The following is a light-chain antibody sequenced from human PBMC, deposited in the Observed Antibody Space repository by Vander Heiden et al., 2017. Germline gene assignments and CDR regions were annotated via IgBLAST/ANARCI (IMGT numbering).Light chain of an antibody. CDR3: AAWDDSLSGWV. J-gene: IGLJ3*02. CDR1: SFNTRSNF. Sequence: QSVLCQPPSASGPPGPRVTVSASGSSFNTRSNFGFRNQQPPGTAPQLLIYSNNQLPSGVPVRFSGSKSGTSASLAISGVRSEDEADYYCAAWDDSLSGWVFGGGTKLTVL. V-gene: IGLV1-47*02. CDR2: SNN.